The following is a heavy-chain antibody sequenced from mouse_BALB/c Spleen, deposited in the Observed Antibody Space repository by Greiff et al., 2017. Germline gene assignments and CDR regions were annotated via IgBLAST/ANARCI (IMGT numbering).Heavy chain of an antibody. V-gene: IGHV5-17*02. CDR1: GFTFSSFG. J-gene: IGHJ4*01. CDR2: ISSGSSTI. D-gene: IGHD1-2*01. CDR3: ARGSITTGAMDY. Sequence: EVQRVESGGGLVQPGGSRKLSCAASGFTFSSFGMHWVRQAPEKGLEWVAYISSGSSTIYYADSVKGRFTISRDNPKNTLFLQMTSLRSEDTAMYYCARGSITTGAMDYWGQGTSVTVSS.